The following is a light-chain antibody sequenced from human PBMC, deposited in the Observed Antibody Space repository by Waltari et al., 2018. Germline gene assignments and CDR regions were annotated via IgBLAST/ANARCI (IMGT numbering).Light chain of an antibody. CDR1: SSDVGGYNY. Sequence: SALTQPASVSGSPGQSITISRTGTSSDVGGYNYVSWYQQHPGKAPQLMIYEVSNRPSGVSNRFSGSKSGNTASLTISGLQAEDEADYYCSSYTSSSTPFYVFGTGTKVTVL. V-gene: IGLV2-14*01. CDR3: SSYTSSSTPFYV. CDR2: EVS. J-gene: IGLJ1*01.